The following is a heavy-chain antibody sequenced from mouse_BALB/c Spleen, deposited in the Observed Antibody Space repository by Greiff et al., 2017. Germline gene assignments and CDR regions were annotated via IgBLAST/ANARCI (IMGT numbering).Heavy chain of an antibody. Sequence: VQLQQSGAELMKPGASVKISCKATGYTFSSYWIEWVKQRPGHGLEWIGEILPGSGSTNYNEKFKGKATFTADTSSNTAYMQLSSLTSEDSAVYYCARSRGGNYRFAYWGQGTLVTVSA. CDR3: ARSRGGNYRFAY. D-gene: IGHD2-1*01. J-gene: IGHJ3*01. CDR2: ILPGSGST. V-gene: IGHV1-9*01. CDR1: GYTFSSYW.